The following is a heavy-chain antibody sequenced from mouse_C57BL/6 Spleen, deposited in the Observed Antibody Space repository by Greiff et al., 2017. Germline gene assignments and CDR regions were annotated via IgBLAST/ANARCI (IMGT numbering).Heavy chain of an antibody. CDR2: IHPTSGST. Sequence: VQLQQPGAELVKPGASVKLSCKASGYTFTSYWMHWVKQRPGQGLEWIGMIHPTSGSTNYNEKFKSKATLTVDKSSSTAYMQLSSLTSEDSAVYYCARTAQTNFGGWGNGTTLTVAT. CDR1: GYTFTSYW. V-gene: IGHV1-64*01. CDR3: ARTAQTNFGG. J-gene: IGHJ2*01. D-gene: IGHD3-2*02.